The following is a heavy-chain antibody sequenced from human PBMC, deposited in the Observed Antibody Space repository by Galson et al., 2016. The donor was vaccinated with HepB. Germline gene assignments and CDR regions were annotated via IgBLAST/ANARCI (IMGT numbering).Heavy chain of an antibody. V-gene: IGHV5-51*01. CDR3: ARTDYYDSSGPGLDP. D-gene: IGHD3-22*01. CDR2: ISLGDSDT. CDR1: GYSLTSYW. J-gene: IGHJ5*02. Sequence: QSGAEVKKPGESLKISRKGSGYSLTSYWIGWVRQMPGKGLEWMGVISLGDSDTRYSQSFQGQVTISADKSISTAYLQWSSLKASDTAMYYCARTDYYDSSGPGLDPWGQGTLVTVSA.